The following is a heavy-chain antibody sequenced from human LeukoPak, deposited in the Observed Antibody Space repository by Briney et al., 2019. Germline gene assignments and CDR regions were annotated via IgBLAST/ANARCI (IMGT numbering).Heavy chain of an antibody. Sequence: GGSLKLSCAASGFTFSSYGMHWVRQAPGKGLEWVAVISYDGSNKYYAESVKGRFTISRDNSKNTLYLQMNSLRAEDTAVYYCAKDLYYDILTDYPSFDYWGQGTLVTVSS. CDR2: ISYDGSNK. CDR1: GFTFSSYG. CDR3: AKDLYYDILTDYPSFDY. D-gene: IGHD3-9*01. V-gene: IGHV3-30*18. J-gene: IGHJ4*02.